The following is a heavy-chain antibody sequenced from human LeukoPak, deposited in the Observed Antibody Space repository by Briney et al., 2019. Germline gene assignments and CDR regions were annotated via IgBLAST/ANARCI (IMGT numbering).Heavy chain of an antibody. CDR2: INPNSGGT. J-gene: IGHJ2*01. CDR3: ARVASTVAGTLEYFDL. V-gene: IGHV1-2*02. Sequence: GASVKVSCKASGYPFSGYYIHWMRQAPGQGLEWMGWINPNSGGTNYAQQFQGRVTMTRDTSVTTAYMELSSLRSDDTAVYYCARVASTVAGTLEYFDLWGRGTLVTVSS. D-gene: IGHD6-19*01. CDR1: GYPFSGYY.